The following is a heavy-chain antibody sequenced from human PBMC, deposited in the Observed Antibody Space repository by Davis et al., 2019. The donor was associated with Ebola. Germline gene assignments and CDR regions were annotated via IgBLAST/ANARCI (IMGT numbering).Heavy chain of an antibody. D-gene: IGHD1-26*01. CDR1: GLTFSKVW. CDR2: IKPDGSET. Sequence: GESLKISCAGPGLTFSKVWFHWVRQAPGKVPEWVANIKPDGSETSYADPVKGRFTISRVNARSTLYLQVNNLTAEDTGVYFCERTLVPPPSSGRLNAIDIWGQGTAVTVSS. CDR3: ERTLVPPPSSGRLNAIDI. V-gene: IGHV3-7*01. J-gene: IGHJ3*02.